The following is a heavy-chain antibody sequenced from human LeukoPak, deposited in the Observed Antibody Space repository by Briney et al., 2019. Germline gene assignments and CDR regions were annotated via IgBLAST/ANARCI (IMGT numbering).Heavy chain of an antibody. CDR1: GLAFSAYK. CDR2: FSTDGYTT. Sequence: GGSLRLSCAASGLAFSAYKMHWVRQAPRKGLVWVSRFSTDGYTTDYADFVQGRFTASRDNTKNTWSLEMNSLRAEDTAVYYCVVGGSPGYWGQGTLVTVSS. V-gene: IGHV3-74*01. CDR3: VVGGSPGY. D-gene: IGHD2-15*01. J-gene: IGHJ4*02.